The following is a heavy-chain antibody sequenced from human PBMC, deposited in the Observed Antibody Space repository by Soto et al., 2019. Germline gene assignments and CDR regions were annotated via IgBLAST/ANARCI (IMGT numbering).Heavy chain of an antibody. CDR2: INPSGGST. V-gene: IGHV1-46*01. D-gene: IGHD3-10*01. CDR3: ASRELITMVRGVPYYYYGMDV. J-gene: IGHJ6*02. CDR1: GYTFTSYY. Sequence: EASVKVSCKASGYTFTSYYMHWVRQAPGQGLEWMGIINPSGGSTSYAQKFQGRVTMTRDTSTSTVYMELSSLRSEDTAVYYCASRELITMVRGVPYYYYGMDVWGQGTTVTVSS.